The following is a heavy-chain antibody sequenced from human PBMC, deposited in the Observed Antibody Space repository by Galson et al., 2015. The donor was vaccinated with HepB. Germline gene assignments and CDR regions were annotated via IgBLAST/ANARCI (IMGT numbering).Heavy chain of an antibody. CDR2: IKQDGSET. Sequence: SLRLSCAASGFTFSSRWMNWVRQGPGKGLEWVAIIKQDGSETYYVDSVKGRFTISRDNAKNSLVLQMNSLRVEDTALYYCARGQGFIIDYWGHGTLVTVSS. CDR3: ARGQGFIIDY. V-gene: IGHV3-7*03. D-gene: IGHD3-10*01. CDR1: GFTFSSRW. J-gene: IGHJ4*01.